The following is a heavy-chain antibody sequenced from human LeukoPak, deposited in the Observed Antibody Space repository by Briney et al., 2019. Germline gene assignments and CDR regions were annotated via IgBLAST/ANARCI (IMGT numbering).Heavy chain of an antibody. D-gene: IGHD6-19*01. CDR3: ARGGYSSGWYNYFDY. CDR1: GYTFTSYA. Sequence: GASVKVSCKASGYTFTSYAMHWVRQAPGQRHEWMGWINAGNGNTKYSQKFQGRVTITRDTSASTAYMELSSLRSEDTAVYYCARGGYSSGWYNYFDYWGQGTLVTVSS. V-gene: IGHV1-3*01. CDR2: INAGNGNT. J-gene: IGHJ4*02.